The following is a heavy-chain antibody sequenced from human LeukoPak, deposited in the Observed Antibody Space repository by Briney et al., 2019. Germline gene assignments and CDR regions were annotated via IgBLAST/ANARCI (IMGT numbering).Heavy chain of an antibody. CDR1: GFTFSNYG. Sequence: GGSLRLSCAASGFTFSNYGMHWVRQAPGKGLEWVAVIWYDGSNKYYGDSVKGRFTISRDNSKNTLYLQMNSLRAEDTAVYYCARDGHDYGDYFWYFGYWGQGTLVTVSS. D-gene: IGHD4-17*01. J-gene: IGHJ4*02. CDR3: ARDGHDYGDYFWYFGY. CDR2: IWYDGSNK. V-gene: IGHV3-33*01.